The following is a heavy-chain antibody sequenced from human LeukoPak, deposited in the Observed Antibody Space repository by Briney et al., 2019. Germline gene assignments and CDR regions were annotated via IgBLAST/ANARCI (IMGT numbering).Heavy chain of an antibody. CDR3: AKDRGGSSELGDAFDV. V-gene: IGHV3-9*01. J-gene: IGHJ3*01. CDR1: GFTVDEYA. Sequence: GGSLRLSFAASGFTVDEYAMHWVRQAPCTGLACFSGISYSSGSIGYVDSVKGRFTISRDNAKNSLYLQMNSLRVEDTALYYCAKDRGGSSELGDAFDVWGQGTMVRVSS. D-gene: IGHD1-26*01. CDR2: ISYSSGSI.